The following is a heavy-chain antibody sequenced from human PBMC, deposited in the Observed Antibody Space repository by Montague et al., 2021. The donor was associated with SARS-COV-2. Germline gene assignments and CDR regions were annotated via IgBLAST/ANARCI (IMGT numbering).Heavy chain of an antibody. CDR2: INHGGST. CDR1: GTSLSGYY. J-gene: IGHJ6*03. CDR3: ARLRDGVVPSPILGVGPYYSYYYMDV. Sequence: SXTLSLTCAVHGTSLSGYYWNWIRQPPGKGLEWIGEINHGGSTKYSPSLKSRLTISADTSKNQFSLKLTSVAAADTAVYYCARLRDGVVPSPILGVGPYYSYYYMDVWGRGTTVSVSS. D-gene: IGHD3-10*01. V-gene: IGHV4-34*01.